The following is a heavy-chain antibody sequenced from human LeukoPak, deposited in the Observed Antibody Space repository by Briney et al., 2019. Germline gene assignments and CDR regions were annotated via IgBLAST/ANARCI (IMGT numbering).Heavy chain of an antibody. CDR1: GGTFSSYA. Sequence: ASVKVSCKASGGTFSSYAISWVRQAPGQGLEWMGGIILIFGTANYAQKFQGRVTITTDESTSTAYMELSSLRSEDTAVYYCARDCSSTSCHLYYYGMDVWGQGTTVTVSS. CDR3: ARDCSSTSCHLYYYGMDV. J-gene: IGHJ6*02. D-gene: IGHD2-2*01. V-gene: IGHV1-69*05. CDR2: IILIFGTA.